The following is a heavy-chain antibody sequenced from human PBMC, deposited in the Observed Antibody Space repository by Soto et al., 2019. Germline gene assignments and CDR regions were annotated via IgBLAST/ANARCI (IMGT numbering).Heavy chain of an antibody. V-gene: IGHV5-51*01. CDR3: ARCGYSYGHLGDAFDI. CDR2: IYPGDSDT. J-gene: IGHJ3*02. Sequence: GESLKISCKGSGSSFTSYWIGWVLQMPGKGLEWMGMIYPGDSDTRYSPSFQGQVTISADKSISTAYLQWSSLKASAPAMYYSARCGYSYGHLGDAFDIWGQGTMVTVS. D-gene: IGHD5-18*01. CDR1: GSSFTSYW.